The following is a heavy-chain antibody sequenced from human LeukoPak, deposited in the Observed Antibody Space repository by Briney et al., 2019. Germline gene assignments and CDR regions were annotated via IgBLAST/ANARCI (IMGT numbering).Heavy chain of an antibody. V-gene: IGHV3-21*01. Sequence: GGSLRLSCAASGFTFSSYSMNWVRQAPGKGLEWVSSISSSSSYIYYADSVKGRLTISRDNAKNSLYLQMNSLRAEDTAVYYCARSRDYGDPYYYYYMEVWGKGTTVTVSS. CDR3: ARSRDYGDPYYYYYMEV. J-gene: IGHJ6*03. CDR2: ISSSSSYI. CDR1: GFTFSSYS. D-gene: IGHD4-17*01.